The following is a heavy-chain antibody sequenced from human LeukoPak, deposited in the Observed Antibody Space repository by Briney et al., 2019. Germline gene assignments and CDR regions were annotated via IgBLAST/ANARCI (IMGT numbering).Heavy chain of an antibody. J-gene: IGHJ4*02. V-gene: IGHV3-21*01. CDR2: ISSGSNYM. Sequence: GGSLRLSCAASGITFSTYSMNWVRQAPGKGLEWVSSISSGSNYMEYADSVKGRFTISRDNAYKSLFLQMNNLTAEDTAVYYCARVGYKFDSGGYYFDYWGQGTLVTVSS. D-gene: IGHD3-22*01. CDR3: ARVGYKFDSGGYYFDY. CDR1: GITFSTYS.